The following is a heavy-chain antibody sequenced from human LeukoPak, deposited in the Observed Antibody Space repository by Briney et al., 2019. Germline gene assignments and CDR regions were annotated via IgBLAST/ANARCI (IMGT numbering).Heavy chain of an antibody. V-gene: IGHV4-4*02. CDR3: TRESGAFSPFGF. J-gene: IGHJ4*02. D-gene: IGHD1-26*01. CDR2: VHLSGAS. Sequence: SGTWSLTCAVSGGSILTTNWWSWVRQPPGKGLEWIGEVHLSGASNYNPSLKSRVNMSIDKSKNQLSLELTSVTAADTAIYYCTRESGAFSPFGFWGQGTLVTVSS. CDR1: GGSILTTNW.